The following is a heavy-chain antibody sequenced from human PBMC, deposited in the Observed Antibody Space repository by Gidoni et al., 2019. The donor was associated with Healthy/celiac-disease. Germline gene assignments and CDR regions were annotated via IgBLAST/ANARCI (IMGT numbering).Heavy chain of an antibody. J-gene: IGHJ4*02. CDR2: IYYSGST. CDR3: ARLEVSGQWAS. Sequence: QLQLQESGPGLVKPSETLSLPCTVSGGSISSSSYYWGWIRQPPGKGLEWNGSIYYSGSTYYNPSLKSRVTISVDTSKNQFSLKLSSVTAADTAVYYCARLEVSGQWASWGQGTLVTVSS. V-gene: IGHV4-39*01. D-gene: IGHD6-19*01. CDR1: GGSISSSSYY.